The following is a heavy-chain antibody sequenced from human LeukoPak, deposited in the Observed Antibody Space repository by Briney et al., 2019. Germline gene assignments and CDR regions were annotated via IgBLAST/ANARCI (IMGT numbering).Heavy chain of an antibody. CDR3: ARDRSLGDILTGYYREDAFDI. V-gene: IGHV3-33*01. J-gene: IGHJ3*02. CDR2: IWYDGSNK. Sequence: GGSLRLSCAASGFTVSSYGMQWVRQAPGKWLEWVAVIWYDGSNKYYADSVKGRFTISRDNSKNTLYLQMNSLRAEDTALCYCARDRSLGDILTGYYREDAFDIWGQGTMVTVSS. D-gene: IGHD3-9*01. CDR1: GFTVSSYG.